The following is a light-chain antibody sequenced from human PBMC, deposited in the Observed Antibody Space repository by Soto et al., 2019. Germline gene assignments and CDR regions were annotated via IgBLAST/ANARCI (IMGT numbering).Light chain of an antibody. J-gene: IGKJ1*01. CDR1: HSVSSNY. CDR3: QQYDTSTRT. V-gene: IGKV3-20*01. CDR2: CAS. Sequence: EIVLTQSPGTLSLSPGESATLSCSASHSVSSNYLAWYQHKRGQAPRLLICCASSSATAIPTRFSGSGSGTDFTLANSRREPEYFAVYYCQQYDTSTRTFGQGTRVEI.